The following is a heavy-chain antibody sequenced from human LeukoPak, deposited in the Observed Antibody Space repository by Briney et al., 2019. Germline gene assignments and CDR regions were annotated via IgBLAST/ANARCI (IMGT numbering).Heavy chain of an antibody. CDR1: GYTFTGYY. Sequence: ASVKVSCKASGYTFTGYYMHWVRQAPGQGLEWMGWINPNSGGTNYAQQFQGRVTMTRDTSISTAYMELSRLRSDDKAVYYCARDQYGFDYWGQGTLVTVSS. D-gene: IGHD2-2*01. V-gene: IGHV1-2*02. J-gene: IGHJ4*02. CDR2: INPNSGGT. CDR3: ARDQYGFDY.